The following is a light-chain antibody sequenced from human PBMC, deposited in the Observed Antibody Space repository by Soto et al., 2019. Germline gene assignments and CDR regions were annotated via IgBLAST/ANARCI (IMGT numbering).Light chain of an antibody. J-gene: IGKJ5*01. CDR3: QQYGRSPPIT. CDR2: TVS. CDR1: QTITSTF. Sequence: EIVLTPSPGTLSLSPGDTATLSCRASQTITSTFLAWYQQKPGQAPSLLIYTVSTRATGIPDRFSGGGSGTDFTLTINSLEPEDFAVYYCQQYGRSPPITFGQGTRLEIK. V-gene: IGKV3-20*01.